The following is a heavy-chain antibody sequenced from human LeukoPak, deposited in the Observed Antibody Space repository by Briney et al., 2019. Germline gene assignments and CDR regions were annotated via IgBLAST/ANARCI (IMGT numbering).Heavy chain of an antibody. V-gene: IGHV1-2*02. CDR3: ARAAAVYYYDSSARNWFDP. D-gene: IGHD3-22*01. Sequence: ASVKVSCKASGYTFTSYDINWVRQAPGQGLEWMGWINPNSGGTNYARKFQGRVTMTRDTSISTAYMELSRLRSDDTAVYYCARAAAVYYYDSSARNWFDPWGQGTLVTVSS. CDR1: GYTFTSYD. CDR2: INPNSGGT. J-gene: IGHJ5*02.